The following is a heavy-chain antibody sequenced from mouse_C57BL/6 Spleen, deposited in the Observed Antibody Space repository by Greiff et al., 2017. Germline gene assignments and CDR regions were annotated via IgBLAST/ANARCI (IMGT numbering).Heavy chain of an antibody. V-gene: IGHV2-9-1*01. Sequence: VKVVESGPGLVAPSQSLSITCTVSGFSLTSYAISWVRQPPGKGLEWLGVIWTGGGTNYNSALKSRLSISKDNSKSQVFLKMNSLQTDDTARYYCARKGNYDGSIYFDYWGQGTTLTVSS. CDR1: GFSLTSYA. D-gene: IGHD1-1*01. CDR3: ARKGNYDGSIYFDY. CDR2: IWTGGGT. J-gene: IGHJ2*01.